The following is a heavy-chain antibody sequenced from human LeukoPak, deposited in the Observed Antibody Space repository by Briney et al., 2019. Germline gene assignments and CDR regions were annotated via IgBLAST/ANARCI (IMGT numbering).Heavy chain of an antibody. J-gene: IGHJ5*02. CDR3: ARSLLDIVVVPAAAYNWFDP. D-gene: IGHD2-2*03. Sequence: GESLKISCKGSGYSFTSYWIGWVRQMPGKGLEWMGIIYPGDSDTRYSSSFQGQVTISADKSISTAYLQWSSLKASDTAMYYCARSLLDIVVVPAAAYNWFDPWGQGTLVTVSS. CDR2: IYPGDSDT. CDR1: GYSFTSYW. V-gene: IGHV5-51*01.